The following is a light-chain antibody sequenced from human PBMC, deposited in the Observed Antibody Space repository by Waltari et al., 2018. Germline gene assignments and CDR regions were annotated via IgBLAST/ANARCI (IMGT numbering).Light chain of an antibody. CDR1: QSIMARF. CDR3: QQYGGSPPYT. J-gene: IGKJ2*01. V-gene: IGKV3-20*01. CDR2: ATS. Sequence: EIVLTQSPGTLSLSPVERVTLSCRASQSIMARFLAWYQQRPGQAPRLLMYATSTRATGIPDRFRGGGSGTDFTLTITRLEPEDFAVYYCQQYGGSPPYTFGQGTKVEIK.